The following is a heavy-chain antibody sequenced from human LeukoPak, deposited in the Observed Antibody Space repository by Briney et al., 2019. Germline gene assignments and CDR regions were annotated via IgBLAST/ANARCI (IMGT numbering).Heavy chain of an antibody. D-gene: IGHD4-11*01. Sequence: SETLSLTCTVSGDSIRSYFWSWIRQPPAKGLERVGYIYYRGSPNYLPILRSRFTISVDTSKNQFSLKLNSVTAADTAVYYCARHPPNSWFDPWGQGTLVTVSS. J-gene: IGHJ5*02. CDR3: ARHPPNSWFDP. V-gene: IGHV4-59*08. CDR1: GDSIRSYF. CDR2: IYYRGSP.